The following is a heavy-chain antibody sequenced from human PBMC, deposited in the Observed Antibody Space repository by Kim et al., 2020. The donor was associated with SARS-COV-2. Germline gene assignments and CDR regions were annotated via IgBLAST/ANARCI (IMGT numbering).Heavy chain of an antibody. V-gene: IGHV3-15*01. CDR1: GFTFSNAW. J-gene: IGHJ4*02. CDR3: TTEYASRKYYYDSSGYYYLRY. D-gene: IGHD3-22*01. Sequence: GGSLRLSCAASGFTFSNAWMSWVRQAPGKGLEWVGRIKSKTDGGTTDYGAPVKDRFTISRDDSKNTLYLQMNSLKTEDTAVYYCTTEYASRKYYYDSSGYYYLRYWGQGTLVTVSS. CDR2: IKSKTDGGTT.